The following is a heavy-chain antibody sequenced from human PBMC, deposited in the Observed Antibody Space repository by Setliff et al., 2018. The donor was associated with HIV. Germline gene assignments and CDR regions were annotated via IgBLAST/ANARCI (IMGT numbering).Heavy chain of an antibody. CDR1: GYTFTTYG. J-gene: IGHJ6*02. Sequence: GASVKVSCKASGYTFTTYGISWVRQAPGHGLEWMGWISPNFGHTNYAQNFLGRVTMTIDTSTSRAYMELRSLRSHDTAVYFCARLGSGWSDSYYYAMDIWGQGTTFTVSS. CDR3: ARLGSGWSDSYYYAMDI. V-gene: IGHV1-18*01. D-gene: IGHD6-19*01. CDR2: ISPNFGHT.